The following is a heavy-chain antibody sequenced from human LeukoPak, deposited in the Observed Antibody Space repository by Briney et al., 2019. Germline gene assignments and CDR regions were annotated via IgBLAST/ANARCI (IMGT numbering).Heavy chain of an antibody. Sequence: ASVKVSCKVSGYTLTELSMHWVRRAPGKGLEWVGGFDPEDGETIYAQKFQGRVTMTEDTSTDTAYMELSSLRSEDTAVYYCATFDRMVLTLDYWGQGTLVTVSS. CDR3: ATFDRMVLTLDY. CDR2: FDPEDGET. J-gene: IGHJ4*02. V-gene: IGHV1-24*01. CDR1: GYTLTELS. D-gene: IGHD3-10*01.